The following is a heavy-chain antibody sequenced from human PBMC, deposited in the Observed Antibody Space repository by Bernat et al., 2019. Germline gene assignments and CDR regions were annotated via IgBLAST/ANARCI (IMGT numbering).Heavy chain of an antibody. D-gene: IGHD1-26*01. J-gene: IGHJ3*02. V-gene: IGHV3-33*01. Sequence: QVRLVESGGGVVQPGKSLRLSCPASGFTFSSYAMHWVRQAPGKGLEWMAVIWYDGSNKYYADSVKGRFTISRDNSKKTLYLQMNTLRAEDTAVYYCARDGWGSGDAFDIWGQGTMVTVSS. CDR3: ARDGWGSGDAFDI. CDR1: GFTFSSYA. CDR2: IWYDGSNK.